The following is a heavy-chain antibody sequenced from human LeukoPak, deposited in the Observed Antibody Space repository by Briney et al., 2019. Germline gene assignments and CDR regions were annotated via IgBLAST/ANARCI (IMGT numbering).Heavy chain of an antibody. CDR2: IYYSGST. D-gene: IGHD3-10*01. J-gene: IGHJ4*02. CDR3: ARTDDYYGSGSYNTSFSY. Sequence: SETLSLTCTVSGGSISSGDYYWSWIRQPPGKGLEWIGYIYYSGSTYYNPSLKSRVTISVDTSKNQFSLKLSSVTAADTAVYYCARTDDYYGSGSYNTSFSYWGQGTLVTVSS. V-gene: IGHV4-30-4*01. CDR1: GGSISSGDYY.